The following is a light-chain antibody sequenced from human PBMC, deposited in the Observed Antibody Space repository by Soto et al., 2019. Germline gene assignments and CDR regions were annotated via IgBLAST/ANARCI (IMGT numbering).Light chain of an antibody. CDR3: QQYNNWPPNT. CDR2: DTF. Sequence: VRTHSQTTLSVSPGERATLSCCASQSVGNHLAWYQQKPGQAPRLLIYDTFNRATGIPDRFSGSGSGTEFTLTISSLQSEDFAVYYCQQYNNWPPNTFGQGTRLEIK. V-gene: IGKV3D-15*01. J-gene: IGKJ5*01. CDR1: QSVGNH.